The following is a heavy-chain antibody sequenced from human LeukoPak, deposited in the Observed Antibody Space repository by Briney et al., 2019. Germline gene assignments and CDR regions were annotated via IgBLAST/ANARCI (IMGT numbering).Heavy chain of an antibody. V-gene: IGHV1-18*01. CDR3: ARSGPITMIVVVITPHDAFDI. Sequence: GSVKVSCKASGYTFTSYGISWVRQAPGQGREWMGWISAYNGNTNYAQKLQGRVTMTTDTSTSTAYMELRSLRSDDTAVYYCARSGPITMIVVVITPHDAFDIWGQGTMVTVSS. D-gene: IGHD3-22*01. CDR1: GYTFTSYG. CDR2: ISAYNGNT. J-gene: IGHJ3*02.